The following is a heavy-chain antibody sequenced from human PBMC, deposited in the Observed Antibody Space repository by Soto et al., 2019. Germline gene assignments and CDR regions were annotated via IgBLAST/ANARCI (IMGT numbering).Heavy chain of an antibody. D-gene: IGHD4-17*01. CDR3: ATDGSLYNDYGDYQVY. CDR2: ISGSGGST. J-gene: IGHJ4*02. Sequence: EVQLLESGGGLVQPGGSLRLSCAASGFTFSSYAMSWVRQAPGKGLEWVSAISGSGGSTYYADSVKGRFTISRDNSKNTLYLQMNSLRAEDSAVYYCATDGSLYNDYGDYQVYWGQGTLVTVSS. V-gene: IGHV3-23*01. CDR1: GFTFSSYA.